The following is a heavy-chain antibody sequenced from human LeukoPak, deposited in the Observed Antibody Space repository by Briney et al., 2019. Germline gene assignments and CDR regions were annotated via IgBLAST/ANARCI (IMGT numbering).Heavy chain of an antibody. D-gene: IGHD3-10*01. CDR1: GYTFTSYY. J-gene: IGHJ3*02. CDR2: INPSGGST. V-gene: IGHV1-46*01. CDR3: ATEWLLWFGESSDAFDI. Sequence: ASVKVSCKASGYTFTSYYMHWVRQAPGQGLEWMGIINPSGGSTSYAQKFKGRVTMTRDTSTSTVYMELSSLRSEDTAVYYCATEWLLWFGESSDAFDIWGQGTMVTVSS.